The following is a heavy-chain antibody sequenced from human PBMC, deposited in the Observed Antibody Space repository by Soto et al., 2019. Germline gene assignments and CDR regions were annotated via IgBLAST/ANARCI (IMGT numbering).Heavy chain of an antibody. V-gene: IGHV3-23*01. CDR1: GMTFSDYA. CDR2: ISGSGGTT. J-gene: IGHJ4*02. D-gene: IGHD5-12*01. Sequence: GGFLRLSCAASGMTFSDYAMSWIRQAPGQGLEWVSAISGSGGTTYYADSVKGRFTISRDNSKNTLYLQMNSLRADDTAVYYCAKDTGYSGFDTFDRWGQGTLVTV. CDR3: AKDTGYSGFDTFDR.